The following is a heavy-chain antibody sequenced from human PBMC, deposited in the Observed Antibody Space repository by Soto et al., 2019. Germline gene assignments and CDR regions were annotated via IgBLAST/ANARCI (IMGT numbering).Heavy chain of an antibody. CDR1: GLTFSKAW. J-gene: IGHJ4*02. V-gene: IGHV3-15*01. Sequence: EVQLVESGGGLVKPGGSLRLSCAASGLTFSKAWMSWVRQAPGKGLEWVGRIKSKTDGGTTDYAAPVKGRFTITRDDSKNTLYLQMNSLKTEDTAVYYCTTDALRFVEWLSYWGQGTLVTVSS. D-gene: IGHD3-3*01. CDR2: IKSKTDGGTT. CDR3: TTDALRFVEWLSY.